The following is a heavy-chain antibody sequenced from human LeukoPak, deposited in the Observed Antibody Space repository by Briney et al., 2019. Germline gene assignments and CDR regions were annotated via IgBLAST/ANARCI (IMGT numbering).Heavy chain of an antibody. V-gene: IGHV3-30*02. Sequence: GGSLRLSCAASGFTFSSYGMHWVRQAPGKGLEWVSFIRYDGSNEYYADSVRGRFTISRDNAKNSLYLQMNSLRAEDTAVYYCARATELFDAFDIWGQGTMVTVSS. CDR1: GFTFSSYG. D-gene: IGHD1-14*01. CDR2: IRYDGSNE. CDR3: ARATELFDAFDI. J-gene: IGHJ3*02.